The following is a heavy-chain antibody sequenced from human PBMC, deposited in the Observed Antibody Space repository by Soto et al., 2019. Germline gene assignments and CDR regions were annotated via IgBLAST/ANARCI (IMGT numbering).Heavy chain of an antibody. Sequence: QVQLVESGGGVVQRGESLRLSCAASGFTFSTYSMNWVRQSPGKGLEWVAVISYDGKRIYYADSVKGRFTISRDNAKNTMFLQMSGLRPEDTAIYYCARGLVVTAKGWFDLWGQGTQVTVSS. CDR1: GFTFSTYS. J-gene: IGHJ5*02. CDR3: ARGLVVTAKGWFDL. CDR2: ISYDGKRI. V-gene: IGHV3-30-3*02. D-gene: IGHD2-21*02.